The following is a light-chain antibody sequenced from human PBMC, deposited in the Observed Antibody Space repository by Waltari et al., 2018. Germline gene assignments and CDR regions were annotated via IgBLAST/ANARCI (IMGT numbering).Light chain of an antibody. V-gene: IGKV3-15*01. Sequence: EIVMTQSPATLSVSPGDRATLSCRASQSFTRKLSWSQQKPGQVPRLLIYGVSTRATGIPARFSGSGSGTEFTLTISSLQSEDSAVYYCSQYNDWPYTFGQGTKLE. CDR1: QSFTRK. CDR2: GVS. CDR3: SQYNDWPYT. J-gene: IGKJ2*01.